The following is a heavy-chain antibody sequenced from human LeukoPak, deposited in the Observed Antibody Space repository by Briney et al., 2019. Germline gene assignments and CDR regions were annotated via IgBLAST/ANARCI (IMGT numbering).Heavy chain of an antibody. CDR2: ISSSSSYI. J-gene: IGHJ3*02. Sequence: SGGSLRLSCAGSGFTFSTYSMNWVGQAPGKGLEWVSSISSSSSYIYYADSVKGRFTISRDNAKNSLYLQMNSLRAEDTAVYYCAREKASTVTYDTFDIWGQGTMVTVSS. CDR1: GFTFSTYS. CDR3: AREKASTVTYDTFDI. V-gene: IGHV3-21*01. D-gene: IGHD4-17*01.